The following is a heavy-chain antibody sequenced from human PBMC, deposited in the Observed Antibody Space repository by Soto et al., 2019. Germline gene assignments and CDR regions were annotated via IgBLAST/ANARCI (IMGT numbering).Heavy chain of an antibody. CDR3: ARSSGYHSNPLSGYYGMDV. J-gene: IGHJ6*02. CDR1: GLTFNIYS. V-gene: IGHV3-48*02. D-gene: IGHD3-22*01. CDR2: ISSTSGTI. Sequence: PGGSPRLSCAASGLTFNIYSMSWVRQAPGKGLEWVSYISSTSGTIYYADSVKGRFTISRDNAKNSLYLQMNSLRDEDTAVYFCARSSGYHSNPLSGYYGMDVLGQGTTVTVSS.